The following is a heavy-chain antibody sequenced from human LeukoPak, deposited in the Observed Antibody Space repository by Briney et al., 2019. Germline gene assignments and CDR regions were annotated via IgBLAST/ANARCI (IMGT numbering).Heavy chain of an antibody. D-gene: IGHD2-2*02. CDR2: IRYDGSNK. J-gene: IGHJ5*02. V-gene: IGHV3-30*02. CDR1: GFTFSSYG. Sequence: GGSLRLSCAASGFTFSSYGMHWVRQAPGKGLEWVAFIRYDGSNKYYADSVKGRFTISRDNSKNTLYLQMNSLRAEDTAVYYCASWDHCSSTSCYTGLDNWFDPWGQGTLVTVSS. CDR3: ASWDHCSSTSCYTGLDNWFDP.